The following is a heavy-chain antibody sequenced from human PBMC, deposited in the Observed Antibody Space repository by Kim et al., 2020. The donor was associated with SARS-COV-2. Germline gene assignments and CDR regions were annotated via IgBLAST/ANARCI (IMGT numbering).Heavy chain of an antibody. CDR1: GFTFSGYA. CDR2: ISDTGAST. V-gene: IGHV3-23*01. J-gene: IGHJ4*02. Sequence: GGSLRLSCAASGFTFSGYAINWLRQPPGKRLEFVSAISDTGASTYYADSVRGRFTISRDNSQNTLFLQMNSLRAEDSAVYYCTKSMFYPSGLGHYFDYWGQVILVTVSS. D-gene: IGHD3-10*01. CDR3: TKSMFYPSGLGHYFDY.